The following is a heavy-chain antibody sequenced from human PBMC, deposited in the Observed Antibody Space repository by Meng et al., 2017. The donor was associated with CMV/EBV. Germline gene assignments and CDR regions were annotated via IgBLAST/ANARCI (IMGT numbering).Heavy chain of an antibody. Sequence: QVQLQQSGPGLVKPSQTLSLTGTVSGGSISSGDYYWSWIRQPPGKGLEWIGYIYYSGSTYYNPSLKSRVTISVDTSKNQFSLKLSSVTAADTAVYYCARVMVRGVISAFDIWGQGTMVTVSS. CDR1: GGSISSGDYY. J-gene: IGHJ3*02. D-gene: IGHD3-10*01. CDR2: IYYSGST. CDR3: ARVMVRGVISAFDI. V-gene: IGHV4-30-4*08.